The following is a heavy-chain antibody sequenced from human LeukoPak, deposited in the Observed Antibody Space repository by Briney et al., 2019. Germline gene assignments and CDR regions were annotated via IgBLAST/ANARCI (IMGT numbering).Heavy chain of an antibody. D-gene: IGHD3-22*01. CDR1: GGSFSGYY. J-gene: IGHJ4*02. V-gene: IGHV4-34*01. CDR2: IYYRGSA. CDR3: ARSYYSDSSAYSY. Sequence: SETLSLTCAVYGGSFSGYYWSWIRQPPGKGLEWIGSIYYRGSAYYNPSLRSRVTISVDTSKNQFSLKLSSVTAADTAAYFCARSYYSDSSAYSYWGQGTLVTVSS.